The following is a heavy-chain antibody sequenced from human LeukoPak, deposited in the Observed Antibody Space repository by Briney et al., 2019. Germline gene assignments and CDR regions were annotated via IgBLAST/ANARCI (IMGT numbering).Heavy chain of an antibody. CDR1: GGSFSGYY. CDR3: ALYDFWSGYSTY. Sequence: SETLSLTCAVYGGSFSGYYWSWIRQPPGKGLEWIGEINHSGSTNYNPSLESRVTISVDTSKNQFSLKLSSVTAADTAVYYCALYDFWSGYSTYWGQGTLVTVSS. CDR2: INHSGST. D-gene: IGHD3-3*01. J-gene: IGHJ4*02. V-gene: IGHV4-34*01.